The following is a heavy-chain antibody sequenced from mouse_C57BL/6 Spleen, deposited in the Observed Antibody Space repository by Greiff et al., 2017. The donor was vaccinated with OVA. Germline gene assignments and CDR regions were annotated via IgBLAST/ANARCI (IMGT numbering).Heavy chain of an antibody. CDR3: TREHYYDYDGAMDY. J-gene: IGHJ4*01. V-gene: IGHV1-5*01. CDR2: IYPGNSDT. Sequence: EVKLVESGTVLARPGASVKMSCKTSGYTFTSYWMHWVKQRPGQGLEWIGAIYPGNSDTSYNQKFKGKAKLTAVTSASTAYMELSSLTNEDSAVYYCTREHYYDYDGAMDYWGQGTSVTVSS. CDR1: GYTFTSYW. D-gene: IGHD2-4*01.